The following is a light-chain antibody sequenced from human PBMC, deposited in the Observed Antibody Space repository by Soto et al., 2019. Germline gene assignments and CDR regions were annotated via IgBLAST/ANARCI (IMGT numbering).Light chain of an antibody. V-gene: IGKV3-20*01. CDR3: QQYGRSPRT. CDR2: GAS. CDR1: QTVSSNY. Sequence: EIVLTQSPGTLALSPGEGATLSCWASQTVSSNYLAWYQQRPGQAHRXXIYGASSRATGIPDRFSVILYGTAGTLTLRRLEREDGSVYDGQQYGRSPRTFGQGTKVDIK. J-gene: IGKJ1*01.